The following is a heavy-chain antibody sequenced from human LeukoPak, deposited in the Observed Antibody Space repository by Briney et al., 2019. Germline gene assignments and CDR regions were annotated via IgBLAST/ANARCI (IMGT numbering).Heavy chain of an antibody. V-gene: IGHV1-2*02. CDR2: INPNSGGT. CDR3: AQTPSRTSWHWAFDI. CDR1: GYTFTGYY. D-gene: IGHD2-2*01. J-gene: IGHJ3*02. Sequence: ASVKVSCKASGYTFTGYYMHWVRQAPGQGLEWMGWINPNSGGTNYAQKFQGRVTMTRDTSISTAYMELSRLRSDDTAVYYCAQTPSRTSWHWAFDIWGQGTMVTVSS.